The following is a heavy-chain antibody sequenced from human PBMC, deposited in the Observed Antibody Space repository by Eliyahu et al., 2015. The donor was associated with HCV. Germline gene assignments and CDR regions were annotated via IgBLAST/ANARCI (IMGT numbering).Heavy chain of an antibody. Sequence: QVTLKESGPVLVKPTETLTLTCTVSGFSLSNARMGVSWIRQPPGKALEWLAHIFSNDEKSYSTSLKSRLTISKDTSKSQVVLTMTNMDPVDTATYYCARMSRSGWSSYYYYGMDVWGQGTTVTVSS. CDR3: ARMSRSGWSSYYYYGMDV. V-gene: IGHV2-26*01. D-gene: IGHD6-19*01. CDR2: IFSNDEK. CDR1: GFSLSNARMG. J-gene: IGHJ6*02.